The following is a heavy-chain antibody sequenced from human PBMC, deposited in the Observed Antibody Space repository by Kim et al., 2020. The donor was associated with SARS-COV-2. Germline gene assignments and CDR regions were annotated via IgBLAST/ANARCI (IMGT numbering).Heavy chain of an antibody. Sequence: SETLSLTCAAFGGTLSGYHWTWIRQSPGKGLEWIGEINHSGGTNCIPSPKSRVTMSLDTSKNQFSLQLRTVTAADTAVYYCARGRAGVVPSPILGLGRYYEYYAMVVWGQGTPVTVSS. CDR3: ARGRAGVVPSPILGLGRYYEYYAMVV. V-gene: IGHV4-34*01. CDR1: GGTLSGYH. J-gene: IGHJ6*02. D-gene: IGHD3-3*01. CDR2: INHSGGT.